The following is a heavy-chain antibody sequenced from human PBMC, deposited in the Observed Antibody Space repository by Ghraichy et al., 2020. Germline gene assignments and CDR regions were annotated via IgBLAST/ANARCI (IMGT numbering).Heavy chain of an antibody. V-gene: IGHV3-11*01. D-gene: IGHD2-8*01. J-gene: IGHJ6*02. CDR1: GFTFSDYY. CDR2: ISSSGSTI. CDR3: ARESFEYCTNGVCVGNYGMDV. Sequence: GESLNISCAASGFTFSDYYMSWIRQAPGKGLEWISYISSSGSTIYYADSVKGRFAISRYNAKNSLYLQMNSLRAEDTALYYCARESFEYCTNGVCVGNYGMDVWGQGTTVTVSS.